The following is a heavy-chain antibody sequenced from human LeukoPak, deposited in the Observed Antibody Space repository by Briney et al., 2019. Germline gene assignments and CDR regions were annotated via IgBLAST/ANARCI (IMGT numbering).Heavy chain of an antibody. CDR2: IDPADSYT. CDR1: GYSFTNYW. D-gene: IGHD2-8*01. J-gene: IGHJ3*02. CDR3: ARHGQDGAFHI. V-gene: IGHV5-10-1*01. Sequence: GEPLKISCQGSGYSFTNYWISWVRQMPGKGLEWMTRIDPADSYTNYNPSFKGHVTISVEKSFSTAYLQWSSLKASDTAMYYCARHGQDGAFHIWGQGTMVTVSS.